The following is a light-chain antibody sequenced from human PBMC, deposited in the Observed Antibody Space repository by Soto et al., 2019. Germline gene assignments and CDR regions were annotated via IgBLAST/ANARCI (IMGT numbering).Light chain of an antibody. CDR3: SSYTSSSTWV. Sequence: QSALTQPASVSGSPGQSITISCTGTSSDVGGYNYVSWYQQHPGKAPKLMIYEVSNRPSGVSNCFSGSKSGNTASLTISGLQAEDEADYYCSSYTSSSTWVFGRGTKLTVL. V-gene: IGLV2-14*01. J-gene: IGLJ3*02. CDR2: EVS. CDR1: SSDVGGYNY.